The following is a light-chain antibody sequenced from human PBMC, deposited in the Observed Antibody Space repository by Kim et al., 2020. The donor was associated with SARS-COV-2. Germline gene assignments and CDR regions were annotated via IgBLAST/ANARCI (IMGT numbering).Light chain of an antibody. CDR2: SNN. J-gene: IGLJ1*01. V-gene: IGLV1-47*02. CDR1: SSNIGSNY. CDR3: SAWDDSLRGYV. Sequence: QSVLTQPPSVSGTPGQRVTISCSGSSSNIGSNYVYWYQQLPGTAPQLLIYSNNRRPSGGPDRCSGSKSGTSASLATSGLRSEDEADYYCSAWDDSLRGYVFGTGTKVTVL.